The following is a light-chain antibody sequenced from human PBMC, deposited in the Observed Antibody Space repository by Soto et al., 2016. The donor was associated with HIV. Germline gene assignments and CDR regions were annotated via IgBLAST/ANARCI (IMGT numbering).Light chain of an antibody. CDR3: QQYDSLSYT. V-gene: IGKV1-33*01. J-gene: IGKJ2*01. CDR2: DAS. Sequence: DIQMTQSPSSLSASVGDRVTITCQASQDINIYLNWYQQKPGEVPKLLVYDASKLKPGVPSRFSGSGSGTDFTFTISSLQPEDIATYYCQQYDSLSYTFGQGTNLEIK. CDR1: QDINIY.